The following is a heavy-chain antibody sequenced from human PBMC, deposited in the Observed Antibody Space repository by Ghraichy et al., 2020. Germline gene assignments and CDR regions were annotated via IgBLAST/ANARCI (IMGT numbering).Heavy chain of an antibody. CDR3: ARSPVYFDWAADD. Sequence: SETLSLTCAVYGGSFSGYYWSWIRQPPGKGLEWIGEINHSGSTNYNPSLKSRVTISVDTSKNQFSLKLSSVTAADTAVYYCARSPVYFDWAADDWGQGTLVTVSS. V-gene: IGHV4-34*01. CDR2: INHSGST. CDR1: GGSFSGYY. J-gene: IGHJ4*02. D-gene: IGHD3-9*01.